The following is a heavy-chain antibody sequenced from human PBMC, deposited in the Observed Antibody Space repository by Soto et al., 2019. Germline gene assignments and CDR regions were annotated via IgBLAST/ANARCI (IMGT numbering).Heavy chain of an antibody. D-gene: IGHD6-6*01. V-gene: IGHV4-59*04. CDR2: IFYSGTT. CDR1: GGSINSDY. CDR3: VRSTIEPRLFMYPFDS. Sequence: PSQTLSLTCTVSGGSINSDYLSWIRQHPGKGLEWIGYIFYSGTTYNNPPLKSRVTISLDTSRNQFSLRLSSLTAADTAVYYCVRSTIEPRLFMYPFDSWGQGTLVTVSS. J-gene: IGHJ4*02.